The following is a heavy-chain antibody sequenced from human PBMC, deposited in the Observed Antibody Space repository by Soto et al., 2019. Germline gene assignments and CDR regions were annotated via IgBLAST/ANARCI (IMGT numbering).Heavy chain of an antibody. Sequence: GESLKISCAASGFTFSSYSMNWVSQAPGKGLEWVSSISSSSSYIYYADSVKGRFTISRDNAKNSLYLQMNSLRAEDTAVYYCARDKWELLADFDYWGQGTLVTVSS. J-gene: IGHJ4*02. CDR2: ISSSSSYI. D-gene: IGHD1-26*01. CDR3: ARDKWELLADFDY. V-gene: IGHV3-21*01. CDR1: GFTFSSYS.